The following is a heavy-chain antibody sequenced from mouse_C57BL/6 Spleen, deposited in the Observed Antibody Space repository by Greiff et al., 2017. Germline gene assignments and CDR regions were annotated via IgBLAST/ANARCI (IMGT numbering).Heavy chain of an antibody. CDR1: GYTFTSYW. V-gene: IGHV1-69*01. CDR3: ARSQGVGIFDY. D-gene: IGHD4-1*01. CDR2: IDPSDSYT. J-gene: IGHJ2*01. Sequence: VQLQQSGAELVMPGASVKLSCKASGYTFTSYWMHWVKQRPGQGLEWIGEIDPSDSYTNYNQKFKGKSTLTVDKSSSTAYMQLSSLTSEDSAVYYCARSQGVGIFDYWGQGTTLTVSS.